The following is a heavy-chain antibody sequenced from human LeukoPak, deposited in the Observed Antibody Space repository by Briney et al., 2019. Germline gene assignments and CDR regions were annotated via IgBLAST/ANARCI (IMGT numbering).Heavy chain of an antibody. D-gene: IGHD3-22*01. CDR1: GFTFSSYA. Sequence: GGSLRLSCAASGFTFSSYAMHWVRQAPGKGLEWVAVISYDGSNKYYADSVKGRFTISRDNSKNTLYLQMNSLRAEDTAVYYCARGSQYYYDSSGYLDWGQGTLVTVSS. CDR2: ISYDGSNK. V-gene: IGHV3-30-3*01. J-gene: IGHJ4*02. CDR3: ARGSQYYYDSSGYLD.